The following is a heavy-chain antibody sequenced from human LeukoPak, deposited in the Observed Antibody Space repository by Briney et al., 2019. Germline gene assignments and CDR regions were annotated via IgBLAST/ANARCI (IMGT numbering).Heavy chain of an antibody. D-gene: IGHD3-10*01. V-gene: IGHV4-59*08. CDR1: GDPISSYY. CDR3: ARLHYNWFDP. CDR2: IYYGGST. J-gene: IGHJ5*02. Sequence: SETLSLTCTVSGDPISSYYWSWIRQPPGKGLDWIGCIYYGGSTNYNPSLKSRVTISVDTSKNQFSLRLSSVTAADAAVYFCARLHYNWFDPWGQGTLVTVSS.